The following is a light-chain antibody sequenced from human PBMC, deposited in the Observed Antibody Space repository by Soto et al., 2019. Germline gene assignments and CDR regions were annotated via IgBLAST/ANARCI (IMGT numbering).Light chain of an antibody. Sequence: EIVLTQSPVTLSLSPGERATLSCRASQSVVNYLAWYQQKPGQAPRLLIYDASKRATGIPARFSGSGYGTDFTLTISSLEPEDFAIYYCQQRSNWPLTFGGGTNVEIK. J-gene: IGKJ4*01. CDR1: QSVVNY. CDR3: QQRSNWPLT. CDR2: DAS. V-gene: IGKV3-11*01.